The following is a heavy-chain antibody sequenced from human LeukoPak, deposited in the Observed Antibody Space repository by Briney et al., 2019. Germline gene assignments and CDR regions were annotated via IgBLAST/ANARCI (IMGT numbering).Heavy chain of an antibody. CDR2: IKQDGSEK. D-gene: IGHD3-3*01. J-gene: IGHJ4*02. CDR1: GFTFSSYW. CDR3: ARPPTIFGVVTTYYFDY. V-gene: IGHV3-7*01. Sequence: PGGSLRLSCAASGFTFSSYWMSWVRQAPGKGLEWVANIKQDGSEKYYVDSVKGRFTISRDNAKNSLYLQINSLRAEDTAVYYCARPPTIFGVVTTYYFDYWGQGTLVTVSS.